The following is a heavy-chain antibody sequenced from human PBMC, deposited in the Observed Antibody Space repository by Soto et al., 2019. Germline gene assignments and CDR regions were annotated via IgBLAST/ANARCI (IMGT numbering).Heavy chain of an antibody. CDR3: ARQDIVVVPAARPTYYYYGMDV. Sequence: PSETLSLTCTVSGGSISSSSYYWGWIRQPPGKGLEWIGSIYYSGSTYYNPSLKSRVNISVETSKNQFSLKMSSVTAADPAVYYCARQDIVVVPAARPTYYYYGMDVWGQGITVT. CDR1: GGSISSSSYY. CDR2: IYYSGST. J-gene: IGHJ6*02. D-gene: IGHD2-2*02. V-gene: IGHV4-39*01.